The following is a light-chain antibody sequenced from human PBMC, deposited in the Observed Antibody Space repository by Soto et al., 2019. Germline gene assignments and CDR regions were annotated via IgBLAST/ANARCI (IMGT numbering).Light chain of an antibody. Sequence: EKVMTQSPATLSVSPGERATLSCRASQSVSSYLAWYQQKPGQAPRLLIYGASSRATGIPDRFSGSGSGTDFTLTISRLEPEDFAVYYCQQYGSSPGTFGQGTKVDI. J-gene: IGKJ1*01. CDR3: QQYGSSPGT. CDR1: QSVSSY. CDR2: GAS. V-gene: IGKV3-20*01.